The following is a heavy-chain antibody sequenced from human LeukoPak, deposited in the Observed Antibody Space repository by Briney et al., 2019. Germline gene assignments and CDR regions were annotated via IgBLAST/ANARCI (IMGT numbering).Heavy chain of an antibody. CDR1: GDSVSGGYY. CDR3: ARSTSQYYYDSSLGF. D-gene: IGHD3-22*01. J-gene: IGHJ4*02. CDR2: IYYNSTA. V-gene: IGHV4-31*03. Sequence: SQTLSLTCSVSGDSVSGGYYCTWIRPHPEKGLEWIGHIYYNSTAYNPNLGSRVSMSSDTSKNQFSLKLTSVTAADTAVYYCARSTSQYYYDSSLGFWGQGTLVTVSS.